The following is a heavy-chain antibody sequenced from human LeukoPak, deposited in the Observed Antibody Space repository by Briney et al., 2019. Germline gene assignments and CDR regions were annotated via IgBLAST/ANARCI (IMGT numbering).Heavy chain of an antibody. CDR2: INHSGST. J-gene: IGHJ4*02. CDR3: ARGGGSPLDY. D-gene: IGHD3-16*01. CDR1: GGSFSGYY. Sequence: KPSETLSLTCAVYGGSFSGYYRSWIRQPPGKGLEWIGEINHSGSTNYNPSLKSRVTISVDTSKSQFSLKLSSVTAADTAVYYCARGGGSPLDYWGQGTLVTVSS. V-gene: IGHV4-34*01.